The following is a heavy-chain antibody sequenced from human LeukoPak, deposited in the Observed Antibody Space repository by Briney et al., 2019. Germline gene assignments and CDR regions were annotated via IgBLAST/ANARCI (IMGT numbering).Heavy chain of an antibody. J-gene: IGHJ4*02. CDR2: INHSGST. V-gene: IGHV4-34*01. D-gene: IGHD2-15*01. CDR3: VRQPGYCSGGSCYPEGYFDY. CDR1: GGSFSGYY. Sequence: SETLSLTCAVYGGSFSGYYWSWIRQPPGQGLEWIGEINHSGSTNYNPSLKSRVTISVDTSKNQFSLKLSSVTAADTAVYYCVRQPGYCSGGSCYPEGYFDYWGQGTLVTVSS.